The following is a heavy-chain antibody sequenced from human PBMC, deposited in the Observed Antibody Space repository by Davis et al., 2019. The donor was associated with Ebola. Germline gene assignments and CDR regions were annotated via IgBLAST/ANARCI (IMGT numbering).Heavy chain of an antibody. CDR2: ISSSSSTI. J-gene: IGHJ6*02. Sequence: GGSLRLSCAASGFTFSSYSMNWVRQAPGKGLEWVSYISSSSSTIYYADSVKGRFTISRDNAKNSLYLQMNSLRDEDTAVYYCARDAATGTYYYYGMDVWGQGTTVTVSS. CDR3: ARDAATGTYYYYGMDV. D-gene: IGHD1-1*01. CDR1: GFTFSSYS. V-gene: IGHV3-48*02.